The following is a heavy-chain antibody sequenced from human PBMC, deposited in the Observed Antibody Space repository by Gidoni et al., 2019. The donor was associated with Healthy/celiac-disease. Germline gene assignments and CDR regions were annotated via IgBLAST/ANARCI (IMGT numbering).Heavy chain of an antibody. Sequence: EVQPAHSGAAVTKPGASLKISRQGSGYSFTCYWIGWVRQMAGKGLEWMGIIDPGDSDTRDSTSFQGQVTISADKSISTAYLQWSSLKAADTAMYYCERLGNDYGDYIPWGQGTLVTVSS. V-gene: IGHV5-51*03. CDR1: GYSFTCYW. CDR2: IDPGDSDT. CDR3: ERLGNDYGDYIP. J-gene: IGHJ5*02. D-gene: IGHD4-17*01.